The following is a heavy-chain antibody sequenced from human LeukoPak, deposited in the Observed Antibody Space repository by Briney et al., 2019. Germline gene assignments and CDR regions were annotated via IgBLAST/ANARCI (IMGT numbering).Heavy chain of an antibody. V-gene: IGHV4-34*01. CDR3: ASLVGSTDY. D-gene: IGHD1-26*01. CDR1: GESLSKYY. CDR2: INHRGST. J-gene: IGHJ4*02. Sequence: SETLSLTCAVYGESLSKYYWTWIRQSPGKGLEWIGEINHRGSTNLNPSLKSRVTLSVDTSKYQFSLKLTSVTAADAAVYYCASLVGSTDYWGQGTLVTVSS.